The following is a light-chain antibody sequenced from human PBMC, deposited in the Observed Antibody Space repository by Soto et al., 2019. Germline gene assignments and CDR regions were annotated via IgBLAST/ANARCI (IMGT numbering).Light chain of an antibody. Sequence: DIQMTQSPSSLSASVGDRVTITCQASQDIRKYLNWYQQKPGRAPKLLIYGESNLETGVPSRFSGSGYGTEFTFLISSLQPDDIATYYCHHYDNLPPLSFGGGTKVALK. CDR2: GES. CDR1: QDIRKY. V-gene: IGKV1-33*01. CDR3: HHYDNLPPLS. J-gene: IGKJ3*01.